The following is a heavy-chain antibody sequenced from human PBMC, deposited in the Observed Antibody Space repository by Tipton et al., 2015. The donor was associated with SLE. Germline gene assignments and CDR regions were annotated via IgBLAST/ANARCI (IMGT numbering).Heavy chain of an antibody. CDR2: IYYSGST. Sequence: LRLSCTVSGGSISSHYWSWIRQPPGKGLEWIGYIYYSGSTYYNPSLKSRVTISVDTSKNQFSLKLSSVTAADTAVYYCARVGFWSGYSIDYFDYWGQGTLVTVSS. D-gene: IGHD3-3*01. CDR3: ARVGFWSGYSIDYFDY. J-gene: IGHJ4*02. V-gene: IGHV4-59*11. CDR1: GGSISSHY.